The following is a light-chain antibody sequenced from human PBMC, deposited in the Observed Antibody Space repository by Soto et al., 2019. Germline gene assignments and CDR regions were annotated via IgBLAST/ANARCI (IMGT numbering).Light chain of an antibody. J-gene: IGLJ1*01. CDR2: GVS. V-gene: IGLV2-11*01. CDR3: CSYAGSYTYV. CDR1: SSDVGGYNY. Sequence: ALTQPRSVSGSPGQTVTISCTGTSSDVGGYNYVSWYQQHPGKAPKLMIYGVSKRPSGVPDRFSVSKSGNTASLTISGLQAEDEADYYCCSYAGSYTYVFGTGTKVTVL.